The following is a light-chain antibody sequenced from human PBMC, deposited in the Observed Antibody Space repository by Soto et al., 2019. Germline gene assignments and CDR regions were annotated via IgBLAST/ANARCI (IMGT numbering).Light chain of an antibody. CDR3: QQYGSSPYT. V-gene: IGKV3-20*01. CDR2: GAS. Sequence: EIVLTQSPGTLSLSPGERATLSCRASQSVSSSYLAWYQQKPGQAPRLLIYGASSRATGNPARFSGRGSGTDFTLTIRRLEPEDFAVYYCQQYGSSPYTFGQGTKLEIK. CDR1: QSVSSSY. J-gene: IGKJ2*01.